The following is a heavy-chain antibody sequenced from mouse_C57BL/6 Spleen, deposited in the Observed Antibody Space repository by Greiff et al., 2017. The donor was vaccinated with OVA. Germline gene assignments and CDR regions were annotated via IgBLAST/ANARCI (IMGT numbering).Heavy chain of an antibody. CDR1: GFTFSDYY. Sequence: EVQWVESEGGLVQPGSSMKLSCTASGFTFSDYYMAWVRQVPEKGLEWVANINYDGSSTYYLDSLKSRFIISRDNAKNILYLQMSSLKSEDTATYYCARENYYGSSYGAMDYWGQGTSVTVSS. CDR2: INYDGSST. D-gene: IGHD1-1*01. CDR3: ARENYYGSSYGAMDY. V-gene: IGHV5-16*01. J-gene: IGHJ4*01.